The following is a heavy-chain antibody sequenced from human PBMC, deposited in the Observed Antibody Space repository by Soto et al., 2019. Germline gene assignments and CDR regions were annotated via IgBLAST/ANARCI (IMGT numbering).Heavy chain of an antibody. CDR1: GYSFTSYW. CDR2: IDPSDSYT. V-gene: IGHV5-10-1*01. J-gene: IGHJ6*02. D-gene: IGHD2-21*02. CDR3: ARHQTATYYYYYGTDV. Sequence: GESLKISCKGSGYSFTSYWISWVRQMPGKGLEWMGRIDPSDSYTNYSPSFQGHVTISADKSISTAYLQWSSLKASDTAMYYCARHQTATYYYYYGTDVWGQGTTVTVSS.